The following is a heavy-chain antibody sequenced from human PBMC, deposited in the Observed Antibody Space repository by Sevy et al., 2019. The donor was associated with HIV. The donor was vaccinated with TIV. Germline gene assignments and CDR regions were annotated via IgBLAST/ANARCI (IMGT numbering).Heavy chain of an antibody. J-gene: IGHJ6*02. D-gene: IGHD2-2*02. CDR2: INHSGST. CDR3: ARGPTGYCSSTSCYRYYGMDV. Sequence: SETLSLTCAVYGGSFSGYYWSWIRQPPGKGLEWIGEINHSGSTNYNPSLKSRVTISVDMSKNQFSLKLSSVTAADTAVYYCARGPTGYCSSTSCYRYYGMDVWGQGTTVTVSS. CDR1: GGSFSGYY. V-gene: IGHV4-34*01.